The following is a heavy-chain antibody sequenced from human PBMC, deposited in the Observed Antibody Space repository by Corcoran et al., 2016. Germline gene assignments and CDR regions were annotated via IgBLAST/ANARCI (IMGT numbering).Heavy chain of an antibody. CDR2: INPNSGGT. CDR3: ARDGSSCCGWFDP. D-gene: IGHD6-19*01. J-gene: IGHJ5*02. V-gene: IGHV1-2*04. Sequence: QVQLVQSGAEVKKPGASVKVSCKASGYTFTGYQMHWVRQAPGQGLEWMGWINPNSGGTNYAQKFQGWVNMSRDTSISTAYMELNRLRSDDTAVYYCARDGSSCCGWFDPWGQGTLVTISS. CDR1: GYTFTGYQ.